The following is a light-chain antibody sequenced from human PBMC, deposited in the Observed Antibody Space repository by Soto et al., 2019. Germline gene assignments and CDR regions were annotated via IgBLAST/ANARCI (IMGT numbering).Light chain of an antibody. J-gene: IGKJ4*01. V-gene: IGKV4-1*01. CDR3: QQYYSTLPT. CDR2: WAS. Sequence: DIVMTQSPDSLAVSLGERATINCKSSQSVLYSSNNKNYLAWYQQKPGHPPKLLIYWASTRESGVPDRFSGSGSGRDFTLTISSLQAEDVAVYYCQQYYSTLPTFGGGTKVEIK. CDR1: QSVLYSSNNKNY.